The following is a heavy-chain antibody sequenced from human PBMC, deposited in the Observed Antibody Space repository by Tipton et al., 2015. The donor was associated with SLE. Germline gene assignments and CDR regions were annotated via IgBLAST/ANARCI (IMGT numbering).Heavy chain of an antibody. V-gene: IGHV4-59*01. CDR1: GGSISSYY. J-gene: IGHJ4*02. CDR2: IYYTGGT. D-gene: IGHD3-9*01. Sequence: TLSLTCTVSGGSISSYYWSWIRQPPGKGLEWIGYIYYTGGTYYNPSLKSRVTISVDTSKNQFSLKLSSVTAADTAVYYCANYDILTGYLDYWGQGTLVTVSS. CDR3: ANYDILTGYLDY.